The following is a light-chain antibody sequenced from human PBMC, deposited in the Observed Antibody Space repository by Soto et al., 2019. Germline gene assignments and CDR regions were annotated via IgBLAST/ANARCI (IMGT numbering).Light chain of an antibody. V-gene: IGLV1-47*01. Sequence: QSVLTQPPSVSATPGQRVTISCSGSSSNIETNYVYWYQQFPGTAPKLLIYRNDQRPSGVPDRFSGSKSGTSASLAISGLRSGDEADYHCATWDDSLSGVVFGGGTKLTVL. CDR2: RND. CDR1: SSNIETNY. CDR3: ATWDDSLSGVV. J-gene: IGLJ2*01.